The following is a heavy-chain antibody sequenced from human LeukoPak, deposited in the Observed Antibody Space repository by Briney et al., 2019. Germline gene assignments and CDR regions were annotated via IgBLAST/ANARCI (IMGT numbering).Heavy chain of an antibody. D-gene: IGHD4-17*01. V-gene: IGHV3-74*01. CDR1: GFTFSNYW. Sequence: GGSLRLSCVASGFTFSNYWMHWVRQVPGKGPEWVSRINKDGSITNFADSVKGRFTISRDNAKNTVYLQMNSLRVEDTAVYYCARGATVTNWYFDLWGRGTLVTVSS. J-gene: IGHJ2*01. CDR3: ARGATVTNWYFDL. CDR2: INKDGSIT.